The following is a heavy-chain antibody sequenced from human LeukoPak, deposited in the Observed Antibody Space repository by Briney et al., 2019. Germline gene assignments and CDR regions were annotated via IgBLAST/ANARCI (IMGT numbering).Heavy chain of an antibody. J-gene: IGHJ4*02. CDR1: GFTFSSYS. D-gene: IGHD1-26*01. V-gene: IGHV3-21*04. CDR3: ATTSPWDY. CDR2: ISSGSSYI. Sequence: GGSQRLSCAASGFTFSSYSMNWVRQAPGKGLEWVSSISSGSSYIYYANSVKGRFTISRDNANNSLYLQMNSLRAEDTAVYYCATTSPWDYWGQGTLVTVSS.